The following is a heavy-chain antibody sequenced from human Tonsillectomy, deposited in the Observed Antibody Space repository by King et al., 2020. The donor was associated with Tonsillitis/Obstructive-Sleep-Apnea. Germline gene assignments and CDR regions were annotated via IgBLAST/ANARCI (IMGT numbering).Heavy chain of an antibody. CDR1: GGSISNYY. CDR2: IYHSGST. J-gene: IGHJ4*02. D-gene: IGHD1-26*01. Sequence: VQLQESGPGLVKPSETLSLICTVSGGSISNYYWSWIRQPPGKGLEWIGDIYHSGSTNYNPSLKSRVTFSGDTSKNQFSLKLSSVTAADTARDYCASQHSGGNSFDYWGQGTLVTVAS. CDR3: ASQHSGGNSFDY. V-gene: IGHV4-59*08.